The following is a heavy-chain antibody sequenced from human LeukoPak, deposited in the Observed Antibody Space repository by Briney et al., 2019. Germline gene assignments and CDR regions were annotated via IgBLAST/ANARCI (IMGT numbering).Heavy chain of an antibody. J-gene: IGHJ3*02. CDR1: GYIFTSYN. D-gene: IGHD3-10*01. CDR3: ASSFKRSRYYGSGHI. CDR2: INSSGGST. V-gene: IGHV1-46*01. Sequence: ASVKVSCKASGYIFTSYNMYWVRQAPGQGLEWMGIINSSGGSTNYAQKFQGRVTMTRDTSTSTVYMELSSLRSEDTAVYYCASSFKRSRYYGSGHIWGQGTMVTVSS.